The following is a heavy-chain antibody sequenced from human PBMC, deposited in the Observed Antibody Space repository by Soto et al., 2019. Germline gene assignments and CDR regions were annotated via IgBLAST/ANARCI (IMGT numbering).Heavy chain of an antibody. CDR1: GYTFTNHW. CDR2: IDPSDSRT. V-gene: IGHV5-10-1*01. Sequence: GESLKIACNCSGYTFTNHWISWVRQKPGQGLEWMGRIDPSDSRTKYNPSFEGHVTISVDKSIGATFLQWSSLEASDTAVYYCARRHGYSYDFDYWGQGTLVTVSS. CDR3: ARRHGYSYDFDY. D-gene: IGHD5-18*01. J-gene: IGHJ4*02.